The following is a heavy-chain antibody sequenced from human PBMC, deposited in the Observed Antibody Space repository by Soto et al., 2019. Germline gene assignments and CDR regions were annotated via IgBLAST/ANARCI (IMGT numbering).Heavy chain of an antibody. V-gene: IGHV3-49*03. D-gene: IGHD3-22*01. CDR1: GFTFGDYA. J-gene: IGHJ4*02. Sequence: GGSLRLSCTASGFTFGDYAMSWFRQAPGKGLEWVGLIRSKAYGGKTEYAASVKGRFTILRDDSKSIAYLQMNSLKTEDTAVYYCTLVVVIDYYFDYWGQGTLVTVSS. CDR2: IRSKAYGGKT. CDR3: TLVVVIDYYFDY.